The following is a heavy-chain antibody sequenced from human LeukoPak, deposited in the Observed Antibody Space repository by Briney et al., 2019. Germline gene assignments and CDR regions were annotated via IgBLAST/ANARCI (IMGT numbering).Heavy chain of an antibody. CDR2: IRHDGHT. CDR1: GYSISSAFY. V-gene: IGHV4-38-2*01. Sequence: SETLSLTCAVSGYSISSAFYWGWIRQSPGKGLEWIASIRHDGHTYYNASLKSQVTISVDMSRNQFYLRLNSLTAADTAVYYCARQVAAKGEWAFDVWGQGTMVTVSS. CDR3: ARQVAAKGEWAFDV. J-gene: IGHJ3*01. D-gene: IGHD5-12*01.